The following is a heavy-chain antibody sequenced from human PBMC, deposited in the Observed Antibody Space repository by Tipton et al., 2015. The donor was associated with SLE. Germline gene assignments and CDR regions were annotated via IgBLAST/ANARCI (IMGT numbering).Heavy chain of an antibody. V-gene: IGHV3-30*02. CDR1: GFTFSSYG. CDR3: AAPNYDVCSGYAPFDY. CDR2: IRYDGSNK. Sequence: GSLRLSCAASGFTFSSYGMHWVRQAPGKGLEWVAFIRYDGSNKYYADSVKGRFTISRDNSKNTLYLQMNSLRAEDTAVYYCAAPNYDVCSGYAPFDYLGQGTLVTVSS. J-gene: IGHJ4*02. D-gene: IGHD3-3*01.